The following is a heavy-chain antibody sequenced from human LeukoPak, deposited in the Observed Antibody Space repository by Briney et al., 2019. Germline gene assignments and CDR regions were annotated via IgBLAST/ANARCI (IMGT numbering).Heavy chain of an antibody. Sequence: ASVKVSCKASGYTFTGYYMHWVRQAPGQGLEWMGWINPNSGGTNYAQKFQGRVTMTRDTSISTAYMELSRLRSDDTAVYYCARDRVSGSYYVYDYWGQGTLVTVSS. D-gene: IGHD1-26*01. CDR3: ARDRVSGSYYVYDY. CDR1: GYTFTGYY. J-gene: IGHJ4*02. CDR2: INPNSGGT. V-gene: IGHV1-2*02.